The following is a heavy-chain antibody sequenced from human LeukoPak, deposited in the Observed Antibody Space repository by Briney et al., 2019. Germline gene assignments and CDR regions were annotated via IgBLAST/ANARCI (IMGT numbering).Heavy chain of an antibody. CDR3: ARDSSGWYHWFDP. CDR2: IRYDGSNK. Sequence: GRSLRLSCAASGFTFSSYAMHWVRQAPGKGLEWVAFIRYDGSNKYYADSVKGRFTISRDNSKNTLYLQMNSLRAEDTAVYYCARDSSGWYHWFDPWGQGTLVTVSS. J-gene: IGHJ5*02. V-gene: IGHV3-30*04. CDR1: GFTFSSYA. D-gene: IGHD6-19*01.